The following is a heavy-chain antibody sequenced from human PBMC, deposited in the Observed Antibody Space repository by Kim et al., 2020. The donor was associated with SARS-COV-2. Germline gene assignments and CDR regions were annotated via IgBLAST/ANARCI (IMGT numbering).Heavy chain of an antibody. CDR2: ISYDGSNK. J-gene: IGHJ6*02. D-gene: IGHD3-3*01. V-gene: IGHV3-30*18. CDR1: GFTFSSYG. Sequence: GGSLRLSCAASGFTFSSYGMHWVRQAPGKGLEWVAVISYDGSNKYYADPVKGRFTISRDNSKNTLYLQMNSLRAEDTAVYYCAKDQEYYDFWSGYYTDSRYYYYYGMDVWGQGTTVTVSS. CDR3: AKDQEYYDFWSGYYTDSRYYYYYGMDV.